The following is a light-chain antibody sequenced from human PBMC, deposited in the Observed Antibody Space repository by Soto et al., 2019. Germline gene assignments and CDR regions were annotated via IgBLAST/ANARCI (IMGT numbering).Light chain of an antibody. V-gene: IGKV1-5*01. CDR3: QHLDLYWP. Sequence: IQMTQSPSTLSASVGDRVTITCRASHNIAKWLAWYQQKPGRAPRLLIYDASTWQTGVPSRFSGSGSGTEFTRTISGLRPDDFACYYCQHLDLYWPFGRGTKVEIK. CDR2: DAS. CDR1: HNIAKW. J-gene: IGKJ4*02.